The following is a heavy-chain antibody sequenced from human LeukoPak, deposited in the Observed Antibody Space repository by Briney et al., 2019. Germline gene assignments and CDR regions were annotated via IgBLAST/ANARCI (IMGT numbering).Heavy chain of an antibody. CDR1: GYTFTSYA. Sequence: ASVKVSCKASGYTFTSYAIHWVRQAPGQRLEWMGWISAGNGNTKYSQNFQGRVTFISNTSATTAFMELGSLRSEDAAVYYCARDSGSGSNDYWGQGTLVTVSS. CDR2: ISAGNGNT. V-gene: IGHV1-3*01. J-gene: IGHJ4*02. CDR3: ARDSGSGSNDY. D-gene: IGHD1-26*01.